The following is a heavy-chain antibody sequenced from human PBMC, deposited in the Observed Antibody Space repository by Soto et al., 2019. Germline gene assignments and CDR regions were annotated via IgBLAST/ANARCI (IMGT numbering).Heavy chain of an antibody. CDR3: ARGREYSSSGDFDC. D-gene: IGHD6-6*01. CDR1: GGSISPYY. J-gene: IGHJ4*02. Sequence: QVQLQESGPGLVKPSETLSLTCTVSGGSISPYYWSWIRQTPGMGLEWIAYIYHSGSTNYKPSLKSRVTVSVDTSMNQFALQLSSVTAADTAVYFCARGREYSSSGDFDCWGQGTLVTVSS. CDR2: IYHSGST. V-gene: IGHV4-59*01.